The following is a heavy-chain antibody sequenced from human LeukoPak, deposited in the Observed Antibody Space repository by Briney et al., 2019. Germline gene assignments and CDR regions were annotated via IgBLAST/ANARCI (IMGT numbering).Heavy chain of an antibody. V-gene: IGHV4-30-4*01. CDR3: AREGRTDWFDP. CDR1: GGSISSGDYC. D-gene: IGHD2-15*01. CDR2: IYYSGST. J-gene: IGHJ5*02. Sequence: SETLSLTCTVSGGSISSGDYCWSWIRQPPGKGLGWIGYIYYSGSTYYNPSLRSRTTISGDTSKNQFSLKLSSLTAADTAVYYCAREGRTDWFDPWGQGTLVTVSS.